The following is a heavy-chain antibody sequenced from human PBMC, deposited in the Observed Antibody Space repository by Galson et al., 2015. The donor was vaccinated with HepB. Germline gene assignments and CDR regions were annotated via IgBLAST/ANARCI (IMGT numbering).Heavy chain of an antibody. CDR2: ISSTSSSI. J-gene: IGHJ2*01. V-gene: IGHV3-48*01. Sequence: APRLSRGASGFIFGSSGMSWVGQAAALGREWVAYISSTSSSIYYADSVKGRFTISRDNAKNSLYLQMNSLRAEDTAVYYCARDDRFVVVTAIHWYFDLWGRGTLVTVSS. D-gene: IGHD2-21*02. CDR1: GFIFGSSG. CDR3: ARDDRFVVVTAIHWYFDL.